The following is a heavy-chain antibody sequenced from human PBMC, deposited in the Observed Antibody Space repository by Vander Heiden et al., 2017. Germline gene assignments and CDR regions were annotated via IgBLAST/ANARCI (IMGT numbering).Heavy chain of an antibody. D-gene: IGHD3-22*01. CDR2: IYYSGST. J-gene: IGHJ4*02. CDR3: ARHMGVTMIVDATPQQEFDY. Sequence: QLQLQESGPGLVKPSETLSLTCTVSGGSISSSSYYWGWIRQPPGKGLAWIGGIYYSGSTYYNPSLKSRVTISVDTSKNQFSLKLSSVTAADTAVYYCARHMGVTMIVDATPQQEFDYWGQGTLVTVSS. CDR1: GGSISSSSYY. V-gene: IGHV4-39*01.